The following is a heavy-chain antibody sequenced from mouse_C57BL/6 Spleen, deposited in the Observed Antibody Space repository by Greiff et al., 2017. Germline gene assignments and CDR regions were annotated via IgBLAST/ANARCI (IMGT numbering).Heavy chain of an antibody. CDR1: GYTFTSYW. Sequence: VQLQQPGAELVMPGASVKLSCKASGYTFTSYWMHWVKQRPGQGLEWIGEIDPSDSYTNYNQTFKGKSTLTVDKSSSTAYMQLSRLTSEDSAVYYCARGAVMDYGGQGTSVTVSS. V-gene: IGHV1-69*01. CDR3: ARGAVMDY. CDR2: IDPSDSYT. J-gene: IGHJ4*01.